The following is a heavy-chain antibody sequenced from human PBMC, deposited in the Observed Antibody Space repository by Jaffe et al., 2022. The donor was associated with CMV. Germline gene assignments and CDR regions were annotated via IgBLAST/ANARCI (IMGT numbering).Heavy chain of an antibody. D-gene: IGHD5-18*01. V-gene: IGHV1-18*04. CDR2: ISGYNDDT. CDR3: ARDRENSYGRKTQFDY. CDR1: GYTFISHD. Sequence: QVQLVQSGAEVKKPGASVKVSCTASGYTFISHDISWVRQAPGQGLEWMGWISGYNDDTKYAQKFQGRVTMTTDTSTSTAYMELRSLTSDDTAVYFCARDRENSYGRKTQFDYWGQGTLLTVSS. J-gene: IGHJ4*02.